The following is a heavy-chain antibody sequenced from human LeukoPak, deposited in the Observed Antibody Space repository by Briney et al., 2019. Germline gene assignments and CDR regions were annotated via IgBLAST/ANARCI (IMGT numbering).Heavy chain of an antibody. CDR3: ASPGNVLRYFDWLLFGY. CDR2: ISGSGGST. V-gene: IGHV3-23*01. Sequence: PGGSLRLSCAASGFTFSSYAMSWVRQGPGEGLGWGSAISGSGGSTYYAGSVKGGFTISRDNSKNTLYLPMNSQRAEDTAVYYCASPGNVLRYFDWLLFGYWGQGTLVTVSS. D-gene: IGHD3-9*01. CDR1: GFTFSSYA. J-gene: IGHJ4*02.